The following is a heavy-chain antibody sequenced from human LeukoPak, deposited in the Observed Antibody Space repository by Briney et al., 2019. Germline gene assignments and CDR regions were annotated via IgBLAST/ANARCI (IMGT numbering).Heavy chain of an antibody. V-gene: IGHV4-59*01. CDR1: GGSFSGYY. J-gene: IGHJ5*02. CDR3: ARARGGVSWFDP. D-gene: IGHD2-8*02. Sequence: SETLSLTCAVYGGSFSGYYWSWIRQPPGKGLEWIGYIYYSGSTNYNPSLKSRVTISVDTSKNQFSLKLSSVTAADTAVYYCARARGGVSWFDPWGQGTLVTVSS. CDR2: IYYSGST.